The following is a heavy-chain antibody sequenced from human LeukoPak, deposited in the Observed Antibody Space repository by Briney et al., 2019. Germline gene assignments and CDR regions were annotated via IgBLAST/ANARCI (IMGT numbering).Heavy chain of an antibody. J-gene: IGHJ4*02. Sequence: GGSLRPSCAASGFTVSSYGMSWVRQAPGKGLEWVSAISGSGGSTYYADSVKGRFTISRDNSKNTLYLQMNSLRAEDTAVYYCAKSLLSYYDILTGYYFDYWGQGTLVTVSS. CDR2: ISGSGGST. CDR1: GFTVSSYG. D-gene: IGHD3-9*01. CDR3: AKSLLSYYDILTGYYFDY. V-gene: IGHV3-23*01.